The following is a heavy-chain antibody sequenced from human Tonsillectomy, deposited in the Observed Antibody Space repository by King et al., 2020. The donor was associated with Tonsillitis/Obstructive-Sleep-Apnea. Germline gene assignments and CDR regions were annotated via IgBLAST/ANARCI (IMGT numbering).Heavy chain of an antibody. CDR1: GFTVSSNY. CDR2: IYSGGST. J-gene: IGHJ6*03. CDR3: ARATYYDFWSGYVNYMDV. D-gene: IGHD3-3*01. V-gene: IGHV3-53*01. Sequence: VQLVESGGGLIQPGGSRRLSCAASGFTVSSNYMSWVLQAPGKGLEGVSVIYSGGSTYYADSVKGRFTITRDNSKNTLDLQMNSLRAEDTAVYYCARATYYDFWSGYVNYMDVWGKGTMVTVSS.